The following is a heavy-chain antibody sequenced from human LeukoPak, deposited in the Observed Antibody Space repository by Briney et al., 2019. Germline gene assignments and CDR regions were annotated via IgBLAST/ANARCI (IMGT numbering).Heavy chain of an antibody. V-gene: IGHV3-23*01. Sequence: PGGSLRLSCAASGFTFSNFAMSWVRQAPGKGLEWVSVISRSGTVAYYADSVKGRFTISRDNSKNTLSLQMNSLRAEDTAVYYCAQDSVTMVRGAIITLGWFDPWGQGTLVTVSS. CDR2: ISRSGTVA. J-gene: IGHJ5*02. D-gene: IGHD3-10*01. CDR3: AQDSVTMVRGAIITLGWFDP. CDR1: GFTFSNFA.